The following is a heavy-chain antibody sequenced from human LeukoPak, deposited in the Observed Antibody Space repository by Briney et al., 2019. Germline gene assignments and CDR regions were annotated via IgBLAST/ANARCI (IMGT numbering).Heavy chain of an antibody. Sequence: PWASVKVSCKASGCTFSSYAMSWVRQAPGQGLEWMGGITPIFGAANYAQKVQGSVTITRDDSTSTAYMELSRLRVEDSAVYYCERGLYYYYYYLDLWGKGTTVTVSS. J-gene: IGHJ6*03. V-gene: IGHV1-69*05. CDR3: ERGLYYYYYYLDL. CDR1: GCTFSSYA. CDR2: ITPIFGAA.